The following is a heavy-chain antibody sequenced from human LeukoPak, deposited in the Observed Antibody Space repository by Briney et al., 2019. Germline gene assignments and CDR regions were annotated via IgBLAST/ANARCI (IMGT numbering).Heavy chain of an antibody. CDR2: IKSKTDGGTT. J-gene: IGHJ4*02. D-gene: IGHD1-26*01. V-gene: IGHV3-15*01. CDR1: GFTFSHAW. Sequence: PGGSLRLSCAASGFTFSHAWMSWVRQAPGKGLEWVGRIKSKTDGGTTDYAAPVKGRFTISRDDSKNTLYLQMNSLKTEDTAVYYCTTDLVVGAITYFDYWGQGTLVTVSS. CDR3: TTDLVVGAITYFDY.